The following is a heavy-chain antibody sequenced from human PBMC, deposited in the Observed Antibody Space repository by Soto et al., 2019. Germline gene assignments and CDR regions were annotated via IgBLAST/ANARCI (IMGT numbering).Heavy chain of an antibody. CDR3: ARGCSWYWSYYYYGMDV. D-gene: IGHD6-13*01. V-gene: IGHV4-34*01. CDR1: GGSFSGYY. J-gene: IGHJ6*02. CDR2: INHSGST. Sequence: QVQLQQWGAGLLKPSETLSLTCAVYGGSFSGYYWSWIRQPPGKGLEWIGEINHSGSTNYNPSLKSRVTISVDTSKNQFSLKLSSVTAADTAVYYCARGCSWYWSYYYYGMDVWGQGTTVTVSS.